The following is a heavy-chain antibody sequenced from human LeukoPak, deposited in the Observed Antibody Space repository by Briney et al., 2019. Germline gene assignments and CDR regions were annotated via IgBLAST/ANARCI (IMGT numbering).Heavy chain of an antibody. J-gene: IGHJ4*02. CDR1: GGSISSYY. CDR3: ARGVEAARPYYFDY. Sequence: SETLSLTCTVSGGSISSYYWSWVRQPPGKGLEWIGYIYYSGSTNYNPSLKSRVTIPVDTSKNQFSLKLSSVTAADTAVYYCARGVEAARPYYFDYWGQGTLVTVSS. V-gene: IGHV4-59*01. D-gene: IGHD6-6*01. CDR2: IYYSGST.